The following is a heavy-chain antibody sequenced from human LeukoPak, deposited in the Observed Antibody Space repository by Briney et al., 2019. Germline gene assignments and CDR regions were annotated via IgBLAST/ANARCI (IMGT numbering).Heavy chain of an antibody. Sequence: GGSLRLSCAASGFTFSSYAMSWFRQAPGKGLEWVSAISGSGGSTYYADSVKGRFTISRDNSKNTLYPQMNSLRAEDTAVYYCAKDQSSWWNLILNYFDYWGQGTLVTVSS. V-gene: IGHV3-23*01. CDR2: ISGSGGST. J-gene: IGHJ4*02. CDR1: GFTFSSYA. CDR3: AKDQSSWWNLILNYFDY. D-gene: IGHD1-7*01.